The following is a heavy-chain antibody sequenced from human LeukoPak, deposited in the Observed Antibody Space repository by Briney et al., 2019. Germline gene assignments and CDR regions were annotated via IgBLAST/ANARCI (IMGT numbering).Heavy chain of an antibody. J-gene: IGHJ5*02. CDR2: ISYSGNT. D-gene: IGHD2-2*01. V-gene: IGHV4-59*01. CDR3: ARAQHCSSTSCPTGWLDP. Sequence: PSETLSLTCTVSGASIGSYFWSWIRQPPGKGLEWIGYISYSGNTDYNPSLKSRVTISLDTSKNQLSLKLSSVTAADTAVYYCARAQHCSSTSCPTGWLDPWGQGTLVTVSS. CDR1: GASIGSYF.